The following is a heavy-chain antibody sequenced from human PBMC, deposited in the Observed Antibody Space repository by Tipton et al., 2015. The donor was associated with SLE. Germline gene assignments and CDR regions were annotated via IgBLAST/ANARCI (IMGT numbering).Heavy chain of an antibody. CDR3: ARTGIVVVPAINYYYYFGMDV. J-gene: IGHJ6*02. CDR1: GSSTSNSFYF. CDR2: VYYTGDT. D-gene: IGHD2-2*01. V-gene: IGHV4-39*06. Sequence: TLSLTCTVSGSSTSNSFYFWVWIRQPHGQGLVWIGHVYYTGDTYYNPSLRSRVTISLDTSKNQITLTLNSVTAADTAMYYCARTGIVVVPAINYYYYFGMDVWGQGTSVTVSS.